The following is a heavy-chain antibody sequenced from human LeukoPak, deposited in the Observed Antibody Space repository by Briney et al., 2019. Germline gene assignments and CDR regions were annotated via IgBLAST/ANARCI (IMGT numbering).Heavy chain of an antibody. D-gene: IGHD6-19*01. CDR3: ARDLSAAFDF. Sequence: GGSLRLSCAASGFPFSSYGMHWVRQAPGKGLEWVARLVYDERSDYADSVKGRFSISRDNSRNTLFLDMSDLRVEDTAVYYCARDLSAAFDFWGQGVLVTVSS. CDR2: LVYDERS. J-gene: IGHJ4*02. V-gene: IGHV3-33*01. CDR1: GFPFSSYG.